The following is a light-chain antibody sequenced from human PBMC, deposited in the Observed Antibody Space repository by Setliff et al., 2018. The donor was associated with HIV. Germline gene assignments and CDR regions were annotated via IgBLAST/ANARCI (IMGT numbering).Light chain of an antibody. J-gene: IGLJ1*01. CDR1: SSDIGGYTY. V-gene: IGLV2-14*01. CDR2: EVS. Sequence: QSVLTQPASVSGSPGQSITISCTGTSSDIGGYTYVSWYQQHPGKAPKLIIFEVSHRPSGVSNRLSGSKSGNTASLIISGLQAEDEADYYCSSYTNISTYSFGSGTKVTV. CDR3: SSYTNISTYS.